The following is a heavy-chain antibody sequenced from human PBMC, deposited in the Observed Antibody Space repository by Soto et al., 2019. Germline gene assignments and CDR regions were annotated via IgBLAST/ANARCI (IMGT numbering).Heavy chain of an antibody. V-gene: IGHV3-30*18. CDR1: GFIFSNYG. J-gene: IGHJ6*03. CDR3: AKDPLWFGDYYYYMDV. CDR2: ISYDGSNK. Sequence: GGSLRLSCAASGFIFSNYGMHWVRQAPGKGLEWVAVISYDGSNKYYADSVKGRFTISRDNSKNTLYLQMNSLRGEDTAVYYCAKDPLWFGDYYYYMDVWGKGTTVTVSS. D-gene: IGHD3-10*01.